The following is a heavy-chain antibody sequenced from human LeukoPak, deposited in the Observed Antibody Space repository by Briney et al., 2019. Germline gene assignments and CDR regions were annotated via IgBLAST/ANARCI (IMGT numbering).Heavy chain of an antibody. CDR3: AKGVYCSSTSCPPDY. J-gene: IGHJ4*02. CDR1: GFTFSSYA. Sequence: PGGSLRLSCAASGFTFSSYAMSWVRQAPGKGLEWVSAISGSGGSTYCADSVKGRFTISRDNSKNTLYLQMNSLRAEDTAVYYCAKGVYCSSTSCPPDYWGQGTLVTVSS. V-gene: IGHV3-23*01. CDR2: ISGSGGST. D-gene: IGHD2-2*01.